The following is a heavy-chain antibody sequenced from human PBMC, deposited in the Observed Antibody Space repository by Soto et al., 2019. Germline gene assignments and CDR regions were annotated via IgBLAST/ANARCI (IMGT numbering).Heavy chain of an antibody. CDR3: ARDQGVIIKDH. J-gene: IGHJ4*02. CDR2: IWYDGTSK. CDR1: GFTFRNHA. Sequence: QVQLVESGGGVVQPGRSLRLSCAASGFTFRNHAMHWVRQAPGKGLEWVGLIWYDGTSKYYADSVKGRFTISRDNSKNTLYLEMNSLRVEDTAIYYWARDQGVIIKDHWGQGTLVTVSS. V-gene: IGHV3-33*08.